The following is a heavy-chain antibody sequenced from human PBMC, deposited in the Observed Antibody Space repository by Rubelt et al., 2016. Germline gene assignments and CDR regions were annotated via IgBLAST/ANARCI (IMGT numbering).Heavy chain of an antibody. CDR2: ISYDGSNK. CDR3: ASGIYGEKD. V-gene: IGHV3-30*04. J-gene: IGHJ4*02. Sequence: QAPGKGLEWVAVISYDGSNKYYADSVKGRFTISRDNSKNTLYLQMNSLRADDTAVYYCASGIYGEKDWGQGTLVTVSS. D-gene: IGHD4-17*01.